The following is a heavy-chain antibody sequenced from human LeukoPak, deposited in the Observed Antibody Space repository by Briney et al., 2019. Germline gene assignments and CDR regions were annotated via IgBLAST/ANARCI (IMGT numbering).Heavy chain of an antibody. CDR1: GFTFDDYT. D-gene: IGHD2-15*01. CDR2: VSWDGGST. V-gene: IGHV3-43*01. Sequence: PGGSLRLSCAASGFTFDDYTMYWVRQGPGKGLEWVSLVSWDGGSTYYADSVKGRFTISRDNSKNSLYLQMNSLRTEDTALYYCAKEGAATPWFDYWGQGTLVTVSS. J-gene: IGHJ4*02. CDR3: AKEGAATPWFDY.